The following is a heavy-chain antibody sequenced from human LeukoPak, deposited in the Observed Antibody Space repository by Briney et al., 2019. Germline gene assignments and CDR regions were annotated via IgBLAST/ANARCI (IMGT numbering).Heavy chain of an antibody. D-gene: IGHD5-12*01. CDR1: GFTFSDYY. CDR3: TTRPQYDYRDY. Sequence: PGGSLRLSCAASGFTFSDYYMSWIRQAPGKGLEWVSYISSSSSYTNYADSVKGRFTISRDNAKNSLYLQMNSLRAEDTAVYYCTTRPQYDYRDYWGQGTLVTVSS. V-gene: IGHV3-11*06. CDR2: ISSSSSYT. J-gene: IGHJ4*02.